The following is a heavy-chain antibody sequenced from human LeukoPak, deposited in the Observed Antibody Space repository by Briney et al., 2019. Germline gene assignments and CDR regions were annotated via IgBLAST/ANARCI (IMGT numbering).Heavy chain of an antibody. CDR2: ISSSSSYI. J-gene: IGHJ4*02. CDR3: ARDGGMTAISTFDY. D-gene: IGHD2-21*02. Sequence: SGGSLRLSCAASGFTFSSYSMNWVRQAPGKGLEWVSSISSSSSYIYYADSVKGRFTISRDNAKNSLYLQMNSLRAEDTAVYYCARDGGMTAISTFDYWGQGTLVTVSS. V-gene: IGHV3-21*01. CDR1: GFTFSSYS.